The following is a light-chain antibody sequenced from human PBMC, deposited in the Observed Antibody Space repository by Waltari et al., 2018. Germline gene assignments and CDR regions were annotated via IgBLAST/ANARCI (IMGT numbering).Light chain of an antibody. V-gene: IGKV3-20*01. CDR2: GTS. J-gene: IGKJ4*01. Sequence: CKASQRVTSISVTWYQPKLGQAPRLLIYGTSSRATGIPDRFSGSGSGTDFTLTISRLEPEDFAVYYCQQYDGEVVTFGGGTKVEI. CDR3: QQYDGEVVT. CDR1: QRVTSIS.